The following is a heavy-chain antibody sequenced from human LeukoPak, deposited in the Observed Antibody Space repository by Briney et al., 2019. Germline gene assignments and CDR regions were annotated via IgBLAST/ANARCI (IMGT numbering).Heavy chain of an antibody. Sequence: GGSLRLSCAASGFTFSSYGMHWVRQAPGKGLGWVAVIWYDGSNKYYADSVKGRFTISRDNSKNTLYLQMNSLRAEDTAVYYCARDRKVKGHFDYWGQGTLVTVSS. CDR2: IWYDGSNK. V-gene: IGHV3-33*01. CDR3: ARDRKVKGHFDY. J-gene: IGHJ4*02. CDR1: GFTFSSYG.